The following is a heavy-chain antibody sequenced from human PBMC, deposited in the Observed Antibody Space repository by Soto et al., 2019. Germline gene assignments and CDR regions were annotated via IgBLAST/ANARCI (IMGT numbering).Heavy chain of an antibody. CDR1: GGSISSDYY. J-gene: IGHJ6*02. D-gene: IGHD4-17*01. Sequence: PSETLSLTCTVSGGSISSDYYWSWIRQPPGKGLEWIGYINYSGSTHYNPSLKSRVTISVDTSKNQFSLKLSSMTAADTAVYYCAKDTVINYYYYGMDVWGQGTTVTVSS. CDR2: INYSGST. V-gene: IGHV4-30-4*01. CDR3: AKDTVINYYYYGMDV.